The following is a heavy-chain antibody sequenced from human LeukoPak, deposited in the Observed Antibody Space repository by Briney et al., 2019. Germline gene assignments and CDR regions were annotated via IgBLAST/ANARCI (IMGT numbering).Heavy chain of an antibody. CDR2: FDPEDGET. CDR3: ATSRPYSGYDLAAFDI. J-gene: IGHJ3*02. V-gene: IGHV1-24*01. D-gene: IGHD5-12*01. CDR1: GYTLTELS. Sequence: ASVKVSCEVSGYTLTELSMHWVRQAPGKGLEWMGGFDPEDGETIYAQKFQGRVTMTEDTSTDTAYIELSSLRSEDTAVYYCATSRPYSGYDLAAFDIWGQGTMVTVSS.